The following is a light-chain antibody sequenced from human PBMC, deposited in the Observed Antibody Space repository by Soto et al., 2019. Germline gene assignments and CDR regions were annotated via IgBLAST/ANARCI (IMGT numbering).Light chain of an antibody. CDR2: DAS. CDR3: QHYNTYPWT. J-gene: IGKJ1*01. CDR1: QSISSW. Sequence: DIQMAQSPSTLSASVGDRVTITCRASQSISSWLAWYQQKPGKAPKLLMYDASTLESGAPARFSGSGSGTEFTLTISSLQPGDFATYYCQHYNTYPWTFGHGTTGDIK. V-gene: IGKV1-5*01.